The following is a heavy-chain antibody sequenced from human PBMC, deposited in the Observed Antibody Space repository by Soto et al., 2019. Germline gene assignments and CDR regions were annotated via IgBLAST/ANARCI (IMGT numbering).Heavy chain of an antibody. J-gene: IGHJ3*02. Sequence: TLSLTCAVSGYSISSGYYWGWIRQPPGKGLEWIGSIYHSGSTYYNPSLKSRVTISVDTSKNQFSLKLSSVTAADTAVYYCAREPRDYYDSSGYYPGAFDIWGQGTMVTVSS. CDR1: GYSISSGYY. D-gene: IGHD3-22*01. V-gene: IGHV4-38-2*02. CDR2: IYHSGST. CDR3: AREPRDYYDSSGYYPGAFDI.